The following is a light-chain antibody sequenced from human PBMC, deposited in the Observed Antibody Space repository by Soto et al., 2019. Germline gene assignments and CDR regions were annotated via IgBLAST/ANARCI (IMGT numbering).Light chain of an antibody. CDR2: DVS. Sequence: QSALTQPPSASGSLGQSVTISCTGTSSDVGGYNYVSWYQPHPGKAPKLLIYDVSHRPSGVPDRFSGSKSGNTASLTVSGLQAEDETDYYCSSYAGSNNLVFGTGTKLTVL. V-gene: IGLV2-8*01. CDR1: SSDVGGYNY. CDR3: SSYAGSNNLV. J-gene: IGLJ1*01.